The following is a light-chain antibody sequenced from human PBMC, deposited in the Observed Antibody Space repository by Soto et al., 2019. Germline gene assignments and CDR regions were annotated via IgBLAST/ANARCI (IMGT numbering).Light chain of an antibody. CDR2: HAS. J-gene: IGKJ2*03. Sequence: DIPMTQSPSILSASVGDRVTITCRASQSIRTWLAWYQQKPGKPPNLLIYHASTLGSGVPSRFSGSGSETEFTLTISSLQPDDFATYYCQQYNSYYSFGQGTKLEIK. CDR3: QQYNSYYS. V-gene: IGKV1-5*01. CDR1: QSIRTW.